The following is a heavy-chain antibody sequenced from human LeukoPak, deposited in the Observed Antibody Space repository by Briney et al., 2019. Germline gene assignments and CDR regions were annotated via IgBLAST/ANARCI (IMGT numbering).Heavy chain of an antibody. J-gene: IGHJ6*02. CDR1: GFTFSSYG. V-gene: IGHV3-30*18. Sequence: PGRSLRLSCAASGFTFSSYGMHWVRQAPGKGLEWVAVISYDGSNKYYADYVKGRFTISRDNSKNTLYLQMNSLRAEDTAVYYCAKDPHYSGSLNYYYYGMDVWGQGTTVTVSS. CDR2: ISYDGSNK. CDR3: AKDPHYSGSLNYYYYGMDV. D-gene: IGHD1-26*01.